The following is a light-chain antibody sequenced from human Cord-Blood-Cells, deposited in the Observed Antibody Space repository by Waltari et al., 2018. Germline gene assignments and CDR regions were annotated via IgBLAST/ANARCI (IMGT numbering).Light chain of an antibody. V-gene: IGLV2-14*01. J-gene: IGLJ3*02. CDR1: RSAVGGYNY. Sequence: QSALPQPVSVSGSPGQSITLPCTGTRSAVGGYNYVSWYQQHPGKAPKLMIYDVSNRPSGVSNRFSGSKSGNTASLTISGLQAEDEADYYCSSYTSSSTLVFGGGTKLTVL. CDR3: SSYTSSSTLV. CDR2: DVS.